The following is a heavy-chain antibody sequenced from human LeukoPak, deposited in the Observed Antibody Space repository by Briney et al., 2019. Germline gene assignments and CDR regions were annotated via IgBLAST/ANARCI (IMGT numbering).Heavy chain of an antibody. CDR1: GFTFSSYW. CDR2: IKADGSDK. CDR3: ARDRAKYYYDSSGYYWFDY. J-gene: IGHJ4*02. V-gene: IGHV3-7*03. D-gene: IGHD3-22*01. Sequence: GGSLRLSCAASGFTFSSYWMTWVRQAPGKGLEWVANIKADGSDKYYADSVKGRFTISRDNAKNSLYLQMNSLRAEDTAVYYCARDRAKYYYDSSGYYWFDYWGQGTLVTVSS.